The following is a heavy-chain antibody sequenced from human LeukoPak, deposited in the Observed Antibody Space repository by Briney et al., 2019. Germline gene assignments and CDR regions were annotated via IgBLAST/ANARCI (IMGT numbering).Heavy chain of an antibody. CDR3: TSWSAVAATSSDY. J-gene: IGHJ4*02. CDR1: GFTFSGSA. V-gene: IGHV3-73*01. D-gene: IGHD2-15*01. Sequence: GSLRLSRAASGFTFSGSAMHWVRQASGKGLEWVGRIRSKANSYATAYAASVKGRFTISRDDSKNTAYLQMNSLKTEDTAVYYCTSWSAVAATSSDYWGQGTLVTVSS. CDR2: IRSKANSYAT.